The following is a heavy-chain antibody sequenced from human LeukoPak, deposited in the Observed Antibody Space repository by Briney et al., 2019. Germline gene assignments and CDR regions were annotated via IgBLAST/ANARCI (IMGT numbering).Heavy chain of an antibody. V-gene: IGHV1-8*01. Sequence: ASAKVSCKASGYTFTSYDINWVRQATGQGLEWMGWMNPNSGNTGYAQKFQGRVTMTWNTSISTAYMELSSLRSEDTAVYYCARLGEDGSGGYGMDVWGQGTTVTVSS. CDR3: ARLGEDGSGGYGMDV. D-gene: IGHD3-10*01. CDR2: MNPNSGNT. J-gene: IGHJ6*02. CDR1: GYTFTSYD.